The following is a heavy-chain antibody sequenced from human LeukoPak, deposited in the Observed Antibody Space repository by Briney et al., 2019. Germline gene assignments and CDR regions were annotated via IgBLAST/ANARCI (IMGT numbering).Heavy chain of an antibody. V-gene: IGHV4-30-2*01. Sequence: SQTLSLTCTVSGGSISSGGYYWSWIRQPPGKGLEWIGYIYHSGSTYYNPSLKSRVTISVDRSKNQFSLKLSSVTAADTAVYYCASGAVWSGYPILWGQGTLVTVSS. CDR2: IYHSGST. J-gene: IGHJ4*02. CDR1: GGSISSGGYY. D-gene: IGHD3-3*01. CDR3: ASGAVWSGYPIL.